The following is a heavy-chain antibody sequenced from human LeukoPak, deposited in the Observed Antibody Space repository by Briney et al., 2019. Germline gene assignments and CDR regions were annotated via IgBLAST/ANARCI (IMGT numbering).Heavy chain of an antibody. Sequence: GGSLRLSCAASGFTFSSCAMSWVRQAPGKGLVWVSRINSDGSSTSYADSVKGRFTISRDNAKNTLYLQMNSLRAEDTAVYYCARGEQLVIYYYYGMDVWGQGTTVTVSS. V-gene: IGHV3-74*01. J-gene: IGHJ6*02. CDR2: INSDGSST. CDR3: ARGEQLVIYYYYGMDV. D-gene: IGHD6-6*01. CDR1: GFTFSSCA.